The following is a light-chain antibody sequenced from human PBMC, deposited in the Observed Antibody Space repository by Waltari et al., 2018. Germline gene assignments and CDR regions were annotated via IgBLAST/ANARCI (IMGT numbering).Light chain of an antibody. CDR2: KAN. CDR3: LLYMGSGIWV. CDR1: SGSLSSTSY. V-gene: IGLV8-61*01. J-gene: IGLJ3*02. Sequence: QTVVTQEPSLSVSPGGTVTLTCALSSGSLSSTSYASWYQQSPVQTHVTLVYKANIRASGVPDLCSGSVLGNKAVLIITGAQAEDESTYYCLLYMGSGIWVFGGGTKLTVL.